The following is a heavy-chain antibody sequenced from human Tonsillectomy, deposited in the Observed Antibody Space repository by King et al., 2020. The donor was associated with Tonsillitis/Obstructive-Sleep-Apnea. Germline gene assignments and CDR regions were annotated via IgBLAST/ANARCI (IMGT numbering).Heavy chain of an antibody. Sequence: VQLVESGGGLVNPGGSLRLSCAASGFTFSDYYMSWIRQAPGKGLEWVSYISSSNSYTNYADSVKGRFTISRDNDKNSLSLYLQMNSLRAEDTVVYYCARITRSTEILLGDYYFMDVWGKGTTVTVSS. J-gene: IGHJ6*03. CDR2: ISSSNSYT. CDR1: GFTFSDYY. D-gene: IGHD2-8*02. CDR3: ARITRSTEILLGDYYFMDV. V-gene: IGHV3-11*05.